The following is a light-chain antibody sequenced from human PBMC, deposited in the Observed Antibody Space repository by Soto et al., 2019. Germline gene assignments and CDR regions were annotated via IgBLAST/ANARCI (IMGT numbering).Light chain of an antibody. V-gene: IGLV2-23*02. CDR2: EVT. CDR3: CSYAGSGTFYV. J-gene: IGLJ1*01. CDR1: SSDVGRNNH. Sequence: QSVLTQPASVSGSPGQSIAISCTGTSSDVGRNNHVSWYQQHPGKAPKLMIYEVTQRPSGVSDRFSGSKSGNTAPLTISGLQAEDEADYYCCSYAGSGTFYVFGTGTKVTVL.